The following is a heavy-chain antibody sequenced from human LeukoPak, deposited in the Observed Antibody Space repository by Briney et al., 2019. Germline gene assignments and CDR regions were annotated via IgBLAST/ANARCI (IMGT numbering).Heavy chain of an antibody. CDR1: GFTFSSYG. Sequence: GGSLRLSCAASGFTFSSYGMHWVRQAPGKGLEWVAVISYDGSNKYYADSVKGRFTISRDNSKNTLYLQMNSLRAEDTAVYYCAKDDYGDYFDYWGQGTLVTASS. CDR3: AKDDYGDYFDY. CDR2: ISYDGSNK. J-gene: IGHJ4*02. V-gene: IGHV3-30*18. D-gene: IGHD4-17*01.